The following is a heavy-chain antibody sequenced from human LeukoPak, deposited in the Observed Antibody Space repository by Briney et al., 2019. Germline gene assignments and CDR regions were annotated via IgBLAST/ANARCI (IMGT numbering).Heavy chain of an antibody. V-gene: IGHV4-39*01. D-gene: IGHD1-26*01. Sequence: SEALSLTCTVSGASVSGSPYYWGWIRQPPGKGLEWIGSIYSSGSTYYNASLQSRVTISIETSKNQISLRLNSVTAADTAIYYCAKSGGYGLIDYWGQGTLVTVSS. CDR3: AKSGGYGLIDY. CDR1: GASVSGSPYY. CDR2: IYSSGST. J-gene: IGHJ4*02.